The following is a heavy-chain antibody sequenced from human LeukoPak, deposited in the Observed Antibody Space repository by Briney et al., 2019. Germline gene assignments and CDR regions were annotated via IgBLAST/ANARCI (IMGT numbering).Heavy chain of an antibody. CDR1: GFTFSSYG. V-gene: IGHV3-30*18. CDR2: ISYDGSNK. Sequence: PGGSLRLSCAASGFTFSSYGMHWVRQAPGKGLEWVAVISYDGSNKYNADSVKGRFTISRDNSKNTLYLQMNSLRAEDTAVYYCAKDLGYCSSTSCYRGAFDIWGQGTMVTVSS. J-gene: IGHJ3*02. D-gene: IGHD2-2*01. CDR3: AKDLGYCSSTSCYRGAFDI.